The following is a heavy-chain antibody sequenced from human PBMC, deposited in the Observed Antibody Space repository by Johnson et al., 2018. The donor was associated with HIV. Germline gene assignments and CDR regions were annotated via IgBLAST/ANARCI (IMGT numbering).Heavy chain of an antibody. Sequence: VQLVESGGGLIQPGGSLRLSCAASGFTVSSNYMSWVRQAPGKGLEWVGRIKSNTDGGTTDYAVPVKGRFSISRDDSKNTLFLQMNSLRAEDTAVYYCARDGEWELSHSAFDIWDQGTMVTVSS. J-gene: IGHJ3*02. CDR3: ARDGEWELSHSAFDI. V-gene: IGHV3-15*01. CDR1: GFTVSSNY. D-gene: IGHD1-26*01. CDR2: IKSNTDGGTT.